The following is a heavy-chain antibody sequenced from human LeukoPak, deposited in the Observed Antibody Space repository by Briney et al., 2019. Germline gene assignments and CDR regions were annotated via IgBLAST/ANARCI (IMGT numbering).Heavy chain of an antibody. CDR3: AKAPRPDDYGDYGVAFDI. V-gene: IGHV3-23*01. D-gene: IGHD4-17*01. J-gene: IGHJ3*02. Sequence: PGGSLRLSCAASGFTFSSYATSWVRQAPGKGLEWVSAISGSGGSTYYADSVKGRFTISRDNSKNTLYLQMNSLRAEDTAVYYCAKAPRPDDYGDYGVAFDIWGQGTMVTVSS. CDR2: ISGSGGST. CDR1: GFTFSSYA.